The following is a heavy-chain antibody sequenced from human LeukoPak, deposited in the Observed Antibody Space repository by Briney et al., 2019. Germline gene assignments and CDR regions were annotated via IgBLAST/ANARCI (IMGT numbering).Heavy chain of an antibody. CDR1: GGSFSGYY. V-gene: IGHV4-34*01. J-gene: IGHJ4*02. Sequence: SETLSLTCAVYGGSFSGYYWSWIRQPPGKGLEWIGEINHSGSTNYNPSLKRRVTISVDTSKNQFSLKLSSVTAADTAVYYRASVGVKGIWGQGTLVSVSS. CDR3: ASVGVKGI. D-gene: IGHD2-8*01. CDR2: INHSGST.